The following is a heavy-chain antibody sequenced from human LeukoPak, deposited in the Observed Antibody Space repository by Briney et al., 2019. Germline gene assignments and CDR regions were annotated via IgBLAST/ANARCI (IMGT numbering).Heavy chain of an antibody. CDR1: GFTFSSYG. D-gene: IGHD3-3*01. Sequence: GGSLRLSCAASGFTFSSYGMHWVHQAPGKGLEWVAVIWYDGSNKYYADSVKGRFTISRDNSKNTLYLQMNSLRAEDTAVYYCARDGGITIFGVVIRMYYFDYWGQGTLVTVSS. J-gene: IGHJ4*02. CDR2: IWYDGSNK. CDR3: ARDGGITIFGVVIRMYYFDY. V-gene: IGHV3-33*01.